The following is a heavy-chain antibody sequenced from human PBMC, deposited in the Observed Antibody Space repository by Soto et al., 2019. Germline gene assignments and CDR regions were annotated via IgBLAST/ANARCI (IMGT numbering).Heavy chain of an antibody. Sequence: PGGSLRLSCAASGFTFSSYSMNWVRQAPGKGLEWVSSISSSSSYIYYADSVKGRFTISRDNAKNSLYLQMNSLRAEDTAVYYCARVSSDCSSTSCYFGMKWFDPWGQGTLVTVSS. CDR3: ARVSSDCSSTSCYFGMKWFDP. J-gene: IGHJ5*02. D-gene: IGHD2-2*01. CDR1: GFTFSSYS. CDR2: ISSSSSYI. V-gene: IGHV3-21*01.